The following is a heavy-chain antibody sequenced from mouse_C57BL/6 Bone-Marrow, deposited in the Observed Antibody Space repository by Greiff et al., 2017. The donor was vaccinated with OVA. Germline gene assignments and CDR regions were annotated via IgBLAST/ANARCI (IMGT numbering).Heavy chain of an antibody. CDR2: IDPETGGT. CDR1: GYTFTDYE. CDR3: ARRRYAMDY. J-gene: IGHJ4*01. V-gene: IGHV1-15*01. Sequence: QVQLQQSGAELVRPGASVTLSCKASGYTFTDYEMHWVKQTPVHGLEWIGAIDPETGGTAYNQKFKGKAILTAEKSSSTAYMQLSSLTSEDSAVYFCARRRYAMDYWGQGTSVTVSS.